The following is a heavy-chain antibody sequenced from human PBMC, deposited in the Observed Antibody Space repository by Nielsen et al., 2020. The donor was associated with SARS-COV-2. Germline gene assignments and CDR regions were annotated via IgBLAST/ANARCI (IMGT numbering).Heavy chain of an antibody. CDR2: ISSSGSTI. CDR3: ARAKTTRVTIFGVVTPGAFDI. V-gene: IGHV3-11*01. D-gene: IGHD3-3*01. J-gene: IGHJ3*02. CDR1: GFTFSDYY. Sequence: GGSLRLSCAASGFTFSDYYMSWIRQAPGKGLEWVSYISSSGSTIYYADTVKVRFNISRDNAKNSLYLQMNSLRAEDTAVYYCARAKTTRVTIFGVVTPGAFDIWGQGTMVTVSS.